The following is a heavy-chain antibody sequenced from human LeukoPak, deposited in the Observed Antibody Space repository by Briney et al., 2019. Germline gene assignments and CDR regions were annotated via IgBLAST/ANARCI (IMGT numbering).Heavy chain of an antibody. CDR3: ARGITIFGVVIPLYY. CDR2: INWNGGST. D-gene: IGHD3-3*01. J-gene: IGHJ4*02. V-gene: IGHV3-20*04. Sequence: GGSLRLSCAASGFTFDDYGMSWVRHAPGKGLEWVSGINWNGGSTGYADSVKGRFTISRDNAKNSLYLQMNSLRAEDTALYYCARGITIFGVVIPLYYWGQGTLVTVSS. CDR1: GFTFDDYG.